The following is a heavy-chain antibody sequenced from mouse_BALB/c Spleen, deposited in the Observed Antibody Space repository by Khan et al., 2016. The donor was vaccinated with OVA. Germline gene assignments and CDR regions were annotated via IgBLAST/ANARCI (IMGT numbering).Heavy chain of an antibody. CDR1: GYTFTSYW. V-gene: IGHV1S132*01. Sequence: QIQLVQSGAELVKPGASVKLSCKTSGYTFTSYWIQWVKQRPGQGLGWIGQIFPGTGTTYYNENFKGKATLTVDTSSSTAYMQLSSLTSEDSAVYFCARVYFGHYEFAYWGQGTLVTVSP. CDR2: IFPGTGTT. D-gene: IGHD2-1*01. CDR3: ARVYFGHYEFAY. J-gene: IGHJ3*01.